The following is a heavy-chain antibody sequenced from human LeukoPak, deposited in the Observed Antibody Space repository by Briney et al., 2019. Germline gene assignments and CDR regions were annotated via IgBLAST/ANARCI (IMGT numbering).Heavy chain of an antibody. CDR1: GFTFSSYE. D-gene: IGHD3-3*01. CDR3: AKEYQLRPLWAFDI. J-gene: IGHJ3*02. Sequence: GSLRLSCAASGFTFSSYEMNWVRQAPGKGLEWVSYISSSGSTIYYADSVKGRFTISRDNAKNSLYLQMNSLRAEDTAVYYCAKEYQLRPLWAFDIWGQGTMVTVSS. V-gene: IGHV3-48*03. CDR2: ISSSGSTI.